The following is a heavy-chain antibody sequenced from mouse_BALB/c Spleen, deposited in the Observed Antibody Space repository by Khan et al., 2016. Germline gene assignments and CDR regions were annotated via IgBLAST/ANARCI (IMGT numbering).Heavy chain of an antibody. CDR3: ARLNYYGRFAY. CDR1: GFDFSRYW. CDR2: INPDSSTI. D-gene: IGHD1-2*01. J-gene: IGHJ3*01. V-gene: IGHV4-1*02. Sequence: EVQLQESGGGLVQPGGSLKLSCAASGFDFSRYWMSWVRQAPGKGLEWIGEINPDSSTINYTPYLKDKFIISRDNAKNTLYLQMSKVRSEDTALYYCARLNYYGRFAYWGQGTLVTVSA.